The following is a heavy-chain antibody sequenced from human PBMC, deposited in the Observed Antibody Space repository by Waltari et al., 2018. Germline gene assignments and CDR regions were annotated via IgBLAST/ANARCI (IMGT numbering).Heavy chain of an antibody. J-gene: IGHJ4*02. Sequence: EVQVLESGGGLVQPGGSLRLSCAASGFNFRTYAMNWVRQSPGKGLEWVSVISDGGGSTYYADSVKGRFTISRDNSKNTLYLQMNSLRAEDTAIYYCVKQEWLQLSDDYWGQGTLVTVSS. CDR1: GFNFRTYA. CDR2: ISDGGGST. D-gene: IGHD5-12*01. V-gene: IGHV3-23*01. CDR3: VKQEWLQLSDDY.